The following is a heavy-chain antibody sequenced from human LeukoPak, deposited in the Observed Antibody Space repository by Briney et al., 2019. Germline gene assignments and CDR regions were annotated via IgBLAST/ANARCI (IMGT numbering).Heavy chain of an antibody. CDR3: ARVKTMIIVVSLFDY. CDR1: GYTFTGYY. CDR2: INPNSGGT. Sequence: ASVKVSCKASGYTFTGYYMHWARQAPGQGLEWMGWINPNSGGTNYAQKFQGRVTMTRDTPISTAYMELSRLRSDDTAVYYCARVKTMIIVVSLFDYWGQGTLVTVSS. V-gene: IGHV1-2*02. D-gene: IGHD3-22*01. J-gene: IGHJ4*02.